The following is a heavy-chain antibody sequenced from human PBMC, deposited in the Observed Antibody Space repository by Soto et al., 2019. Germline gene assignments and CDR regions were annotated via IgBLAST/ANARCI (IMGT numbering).Heavy chain of an antibody. J-gene: IGHJ4*02. V-gene: IGHV1-18*04. CDR3: ARARMYSGAYHDY. CDR2: ITPYNGSA. D-gene: IGHD1-26*01. CDR1: GYTFSNFG. Sequence: QVQLVQSGPEVESPGASVKVSCKASGYTFSNFGINWVRQAPGQGLEWMGWITPYNGSANYAQKHQDRLTITTDTSTNTAYLELRSLRSDDTAVYFCARARMYSGAYHDYWGQGTLVTVSS.